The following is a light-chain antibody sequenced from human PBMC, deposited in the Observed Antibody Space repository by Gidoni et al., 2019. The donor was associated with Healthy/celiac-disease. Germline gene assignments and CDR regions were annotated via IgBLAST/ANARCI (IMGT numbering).Light chain of an antibody. Sequence: DIQRTQYPPSLSASGGDRVTITCQASQDISNYLNWYQQKPGKAPKLLIYDASNLETGVPSRFSGSGSGTDFTFTISSLQPEDIATYYCQQYDNLPRTFGQGTKLEIK. CDR1: QDISNY. V-gene: IGKV1-33*01. CDR2: DAS. J-gene: IGKJ2*02. CDR3: QQYDNLPRT.